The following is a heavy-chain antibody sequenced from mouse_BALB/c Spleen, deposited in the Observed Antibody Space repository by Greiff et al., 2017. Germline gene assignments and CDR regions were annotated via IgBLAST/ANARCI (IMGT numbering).Heavy chain of an antibody. J-gene: IGHJ4*01. CDR2: IDPANGNT. D-gene: IGHD6-1*01. Sequence: VQLQQSGAELVKPGASVKLSCTASGFNIKDTYMHWVKQRPEQGLEWIGRIDPANGNTKYDPKFQGKATITADTSSNTAYLQLSSLTSEDTAVYYCASSLSYYYAMDYWGQGTSVTVSS. V-gene: IGHV14-3*02. CDR1: GFNIKDTY. CDR3: ASSLSYYYAMDY.